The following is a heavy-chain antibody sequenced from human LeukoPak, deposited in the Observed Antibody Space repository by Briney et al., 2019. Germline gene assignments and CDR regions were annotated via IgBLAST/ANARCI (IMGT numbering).Heavy chain of an antibody. Sequence: ASVRVSCTASGYTFTSYGNSWVRQAPGQGLEWMGWISAYNGNTDYAQTLQGRVTMTTDTSTSTAYMELRSLRSDDTAVYYCAIDRCSGYDFDYYYMDVWGKGTTVTVSS. V-gene: IGHV1-18*01. CDR1: GYTFTSYG. CDR2: ISAYNGNT. CDR3: AIDRCSGYDFDYYYMDV. J-gene: IGHJ6*03. D-gene: IGHD5-12*01.